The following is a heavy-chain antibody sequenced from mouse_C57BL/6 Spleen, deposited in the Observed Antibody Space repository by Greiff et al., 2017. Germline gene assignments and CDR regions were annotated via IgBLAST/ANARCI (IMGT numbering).Heavy chain of an antibody. CDR2: IYPRSGNT. D-gene: IGHD1-1*01. CDR1: GYTFTSYG. CDR3: ARDLLREHYFDY. J-gene: IGHJ2*01. V-gene: IGHV1-81*01. Sequence: QVQLQQSGAELARPGASVKLSCKASGYTFTSYGISWVKQRTGQGLEWIGEIYPRSGNTYYNEKFKGKATLTADKSSSTAYMELRSLTSEDSAVYFCARDLLREHYFDYWGQGTTLTVSS.